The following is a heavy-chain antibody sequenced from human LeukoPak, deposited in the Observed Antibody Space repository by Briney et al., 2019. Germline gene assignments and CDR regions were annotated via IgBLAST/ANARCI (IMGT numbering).Heavy chain of an antibody. D-gene: IGHD6-19*01. CDR1: GYTFNDYY. CDR3: ARSSGWKYNIDY. CDR2: INPNSGGT. V-gene: IGHV1-2*02. J-gene: IGHJ4*02. Sequence: VKVSCKASGYTFNDYYKHWVRQAPGQGLEWMGWINPNSGGTNYAQKFQGRVTMTRDTSISTAYMELSRLRSDDTAMYYCARSSGWKYNIDYWGQGTLVTVSS.